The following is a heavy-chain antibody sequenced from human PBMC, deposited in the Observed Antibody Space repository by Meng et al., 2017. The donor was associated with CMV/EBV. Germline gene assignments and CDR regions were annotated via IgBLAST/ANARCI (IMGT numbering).Heavy chain of an antibody. J-gene: IGHJ4*02. V-gene: IGHV5-51*01. CDR2: IYPGDSDT. D-gene: IGHD2-2*01. CDR1: GYSFTSYW. CDR3: ARQPVVPAAPPDY. Sequence: GESLKISCKGSGYSFTSYWIGWVRQMPGKGLEWMGIIYPGDSDTRYSPFFQGQVTISADKSISTAYLQWSSLKASDTAMYYCARQPVVPAAPPDYWGQGTLVTVSS.